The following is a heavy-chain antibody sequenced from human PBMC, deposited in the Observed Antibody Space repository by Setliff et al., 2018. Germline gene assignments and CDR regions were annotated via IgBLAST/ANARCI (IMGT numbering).Heavy chain of an antibody. D-gene: IGHD2-2*01. Sequence: GGSLRLSCAASGFTFSTYSLIWVRQPPGKGLEWVAVIYYDGSNTHYTDSVEGRFTISRDNSKNTLYLQMNSLRAEDTAVYYCASYCSSTSCPFDYWGQGTLVTVSS. CDR1: GFTFSTYS. CDR2: IYYDGSNT. V-gene: IGHV3-33*08. J-gene: IGHJ4*02. CDR3: ASYCSSTSCPFDY.